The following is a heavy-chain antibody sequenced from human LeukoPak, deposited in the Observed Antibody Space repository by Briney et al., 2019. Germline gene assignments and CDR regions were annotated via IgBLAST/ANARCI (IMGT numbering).Heavy chain of an antibody. CDR2: IYYSGST. Sequence: SETLSLTCTVSGGSISSGDYYWSWIRQPPGKGLEWIGYIYYSGSTYYNPSLKSRVTISVDTSKNQFSLKLSSVTAADTAVYYCARERQLHYFDYWGQGTLVTVSS. J-gene: IGHJ4*02. CDR1: GGSISSGDYY. V-gene: IGHV4-30-4*02. D-gene: IGHD6-6*01. CDR3: ARERQLHYFDY.